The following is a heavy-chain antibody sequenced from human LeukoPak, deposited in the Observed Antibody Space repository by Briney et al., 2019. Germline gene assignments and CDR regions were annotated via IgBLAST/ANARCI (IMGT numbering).Heavy chain of an antibody. V-gene: IGHV3-64D*09. D-gene: IGHD6-13*01. CDR2: ISSNWGST. Sequence: GGSLRLSCSASGFTFSSYAMHWVRQAPGKGLEYVSAISSNWGSTYYADSVKGRFTISRDNSKNTLYLQMSSLRAEDTAVYYCVKAGSSSWYGFDYWGQGTLVTASS. CDR1: GFTFSSYA. CDR3: VKAGSSSWYGFDY. J-gene: IGHJ4*02.